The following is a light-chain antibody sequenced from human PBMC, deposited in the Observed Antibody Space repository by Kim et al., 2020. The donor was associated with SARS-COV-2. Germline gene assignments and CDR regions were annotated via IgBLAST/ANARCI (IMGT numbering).Light chain of an antibody. Sequence: LGQTVRLTCQGDSLRKYYATWYQQRPGQAPTLVLYGKYDRPSGIPDRFSGSASGNTASLTITGAQAEDEADYYCSSRDSSGDHVVFGGGTQLTVL. J-gene: IGLJ3*02. CDR1: SLRKYY. CDR3: SSRDSSGDHVV. CDR2: GKY. V-gene: IGLV3-19*01.